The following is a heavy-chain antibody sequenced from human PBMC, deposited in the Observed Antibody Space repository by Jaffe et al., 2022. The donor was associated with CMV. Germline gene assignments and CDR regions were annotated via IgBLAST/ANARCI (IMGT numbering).Heavy chain of an antibody. CDR3: ARLPRYSGYVGTPDYYYYMDV. Sequence: QLQLQESGPGLVKPSETLSLTCTVSGGSISSSSYYWGWIRQPPGKGLEWIGSIYYSGSTYYNPSLKSRVTISVDTSKNQFSLKLSSVTAADTAVYYCARLPRYSGYVGTPDYYYYMDVWGKGTTVTVSS. CDR1: GGSISSSSYY. V-gene: IGHV4-39*01. J-gene: IGHJ6*03. D-gene: IGHD5-12*01. CDR2: IYYSGST.